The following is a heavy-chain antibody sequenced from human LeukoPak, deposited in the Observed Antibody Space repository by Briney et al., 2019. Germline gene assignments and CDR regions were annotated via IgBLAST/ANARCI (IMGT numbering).Heavy chain of an antibody. J-gene: IGHJ4*02. CDR1: GGSISGSNW. CDR2: IYHSGST. CDR3: AKDREGAAGEYDY. Sequence: SETLSLTCAVSGGSISGSNWWSWVRQPPGKGLEWIGEIYHSGSTNYNPSLKSRVTISVDKSKNQFSLKLSSVTAADTAVYYCAKDREGAAGEYDYWGQGTLVTVSS. V-gene: IGHV4-4*02. D-gene: IGHD6-13*01.